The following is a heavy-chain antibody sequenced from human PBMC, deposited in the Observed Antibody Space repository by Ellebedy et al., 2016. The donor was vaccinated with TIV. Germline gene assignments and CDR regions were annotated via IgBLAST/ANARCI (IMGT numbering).Heavy chain of an antibody. CDR1: GFTFSRSA. J-gene: IGHJ5*02. CDR3: ANGTVARDLIWFDP. V-gene: IGHV3-23*01. CDR2: VSGSGDNT. D-gene: IGHD4-23*01. Sequence: PGGSLRLSCAASGFTFSRSAMRWVRQAQGKELEWVSAVSGSGDNTHYPDSVKGRFTISRDNSKNTLYLQMNSLRAEDTAVYYCANGTVARDLIWFDPWGQGTLVTVSS.